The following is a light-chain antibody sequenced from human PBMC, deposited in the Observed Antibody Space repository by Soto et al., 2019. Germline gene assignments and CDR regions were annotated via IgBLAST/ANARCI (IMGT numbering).Light chain of an antibody. J-gene: IGKJ3*01. CDR2: DAS. Sequence: PGERATLSCRASQSVSRDFAWYQQKPGQTPRLLICDASNRATGIPARFSGSGSGTDFTLTINSLQPEDFAVYYCQHRHNFGPGTKVDFK. CDR1: QSVSRD. CDR3: QHRHN. V-gene: IGKV3-11*01.